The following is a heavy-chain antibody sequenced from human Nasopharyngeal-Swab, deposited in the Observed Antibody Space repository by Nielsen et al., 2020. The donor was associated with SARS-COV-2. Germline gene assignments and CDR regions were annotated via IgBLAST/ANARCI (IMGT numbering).Heavy chain of an antibody. CDR2: IYYSGST. CDR1: GGSISSGGYY. CDR3: ASSVRSGWNYYYGMDV. Sequence: LRLSCTVSGGSISSGGYYWSWICQHPGKGLEWIGYIYYSGSTYYNPSLKSRVTISVDTSKNHFSLKLSSLTAADTAVYYCASSVRSGWNYYYGMDVWGQGTTVTVSS. J-gene: IGHJ6*02. D-gene: IGHD6-19*01. V-gene: IGHV4-31*03.